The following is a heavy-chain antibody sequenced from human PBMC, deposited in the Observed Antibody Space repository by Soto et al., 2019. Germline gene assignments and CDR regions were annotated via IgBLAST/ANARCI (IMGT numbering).Heavy chain of an antibody. D-gene: IGHD3-16*01. CDR1: GFTFSSYA. CDR3: AKVMITFGGATSLFDY. Sequence: GGSLRLSCAASGFTFSSYAMSWVRQAPGKGLEWVSAISGSGDSTYYADSVEGRFTISRDNSKNTLYLQMNSLRAEDTAVYYCAKVMITFGGATSLFDYWGQGTLVTVSS. CDR2: ISGSGDST. V-gene: IGHV3-23*01. J-gene: IGHJ4*02.